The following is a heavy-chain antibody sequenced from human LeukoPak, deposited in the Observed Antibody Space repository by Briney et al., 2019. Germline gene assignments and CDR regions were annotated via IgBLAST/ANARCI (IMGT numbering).Heavy chain of an antibody. V-gene: IGHV3-21*01. Sequence: PGGSLRLSCAASGFTFTGHTMTWVRQAPGKGLEWVSLISSSSKDISYADSVKGRFTISRDNAKNSLYLQMNSLRAEDTAVYYCARDGQVGATIFWDYWGQGTLVTVSS. J-gene: IGHJ4*02. D-gene: IGHD1-26*01. CDR2: ISSSSKDI. CDR3: ARDGQVGATIFWDY. CDR1: GFTFTGHT.